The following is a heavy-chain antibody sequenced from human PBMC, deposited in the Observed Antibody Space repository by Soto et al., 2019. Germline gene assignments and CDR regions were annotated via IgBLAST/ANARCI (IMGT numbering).Heavy chain of an antibody. V-gene: IGHV4-30-4*01. Sequence: SETLSPTCSVPGDSISSADYFWTWIRQSPGKGLEWMGYIFHSGTTYYNPSLKGRLLLSIENSKNQFSLRLTSVTAADSAVYFCAREPYPPKARNDYWSPGTLVTSPQ. CDR2: IFHSGTT. CDR3: AREPYPPKARNDY. CDR1: GDSISSADYF. J-gene: IGHJ4*02.